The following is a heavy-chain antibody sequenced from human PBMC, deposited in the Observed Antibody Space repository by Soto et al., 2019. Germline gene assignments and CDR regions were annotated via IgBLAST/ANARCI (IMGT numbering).Heavy chain of an antibody. J-gene: IGHJ6*02. D-gene: IGHD2-2*01. CDR3: ARLQGYCIDTRCSGRYALDV. CDR2: FYYSGST. Sequence: QLQLQESGPGLVKPSETLSLNCTVSGGSISSSSYSWGWIRQPPGKGPEWIGTFYYSGSTYYNPYLKSRVTISVDTTKNQFFPKLNSVTAADTAVYYCARLQGYCIDTRCSGRYALDVWGQGTTVTVSS. CDR1: GGSISSSSYS. V-gene: IGHV4-39*01.